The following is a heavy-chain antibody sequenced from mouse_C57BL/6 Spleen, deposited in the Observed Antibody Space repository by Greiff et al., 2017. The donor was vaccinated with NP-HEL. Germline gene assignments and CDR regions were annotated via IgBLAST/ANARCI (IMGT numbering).Heavy chain of an antibody. J-gene: IGHJ2*01. Sequence: QVQLQQSGPELVKPGASVKLSCKASGYTFTSYDINWVKQRPGQGLEWIGWIYPRDGSTKYNEKFKGKATLTVDTSSSTAYMELHSLTSEDSAVYVCAREGAYGNYPYFDYWGQGTTLTVSS. CDR3: AREGAYGNYPYFDY. CDR2: IYPRDGST. D-gene: IGHD2-1*01. CDR1: GYTFTSYD. V-gene: IGHV1-85*01.